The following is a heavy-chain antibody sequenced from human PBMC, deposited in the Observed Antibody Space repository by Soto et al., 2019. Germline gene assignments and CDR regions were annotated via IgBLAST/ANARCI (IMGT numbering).Heavy chain of an antibody. CDR3: ARDSGAKLSSS. Sequence: SVKVSCKASRGTFSSYRINWVRQAPGQGLEWVGGIVPIYRTADYAQKFQGRVTITADESARTAYLEVRSLKSQDTAVYYCARDSGAKLSSSWGQGTLVTVSS. V-gene: IGHV1-69*13. CDR1: RGTFSSYR. D-gene: IGHD6-13*01. J-gene: IGHJ4*02. CDR2: IVPIYRTA.